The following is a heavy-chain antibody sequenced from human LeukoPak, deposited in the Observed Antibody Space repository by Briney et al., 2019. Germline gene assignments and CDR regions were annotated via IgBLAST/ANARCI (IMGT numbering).Heavy chain of an antibody. CDR3: ARGYCTSSSCYNDY. CDR2: MSFDVNNK. CDR1: GFSFTNYD. Sequence: GRSLSLSCVASGFSFTNYDIHWVRQAPGKGLEWVATMSFDVNNKYYADSVRGRFTISRDNSKNTLYLQMNSLRAEDTAVYSCARGYCTSSSCYNDYWGQGTLVTVSS. J-gene: IGHJ4*02. D-gene: IGHD2-2*02. V-gene: IGHV3-30*04.